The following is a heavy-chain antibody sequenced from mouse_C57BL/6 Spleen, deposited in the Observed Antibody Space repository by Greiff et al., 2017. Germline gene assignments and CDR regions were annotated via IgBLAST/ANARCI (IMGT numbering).Heavy chain of an antibody. CDR2: INYDGSST. CDR1: GFTFSDYY. J-gene: IGHJ2*01. CDR3: AREGSYVFDY. V-gene: IGHV5-16*01. D-gene: IGHD1-1*02. Sequence: DVQLVESEGGLVQPGSSMKLSCTASGFTFSDYYMAWVRQVPEKGLEWVANINYDGSSTYYLDSLKSRFIISRDNAKNILYLQMSSLKSEDTATYYCAREGSYVFDYWGQGTTLTVSS.